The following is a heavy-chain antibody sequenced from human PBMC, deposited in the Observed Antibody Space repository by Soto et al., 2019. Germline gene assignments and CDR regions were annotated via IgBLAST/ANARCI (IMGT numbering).Heavy chain of an antibody. CDR1: GFTFNNYA. D-gene: IGHD2-2*01. J-gene: IGHJ4*02. CDR3: AKLGSSSWSPHYYFDY. CDR2: ITDSGDDT. V-gene: IGHV3-23*01. Sequence: EVQLLESGGGLVQPGGSLRLSCAASGFTFNNYAMGWVRQAPGKGLAWVSAITDSGDDTYYIDSVKGRFTISRDNSKSRLYLQMNSLRAEDTAIYYCAKLGSSSWSPHYYFDYWGQGTLVTVSS.